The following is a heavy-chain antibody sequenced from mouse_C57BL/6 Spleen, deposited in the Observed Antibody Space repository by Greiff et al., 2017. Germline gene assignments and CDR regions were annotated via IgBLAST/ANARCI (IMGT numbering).Heavy chain of an antibody. CDR3: TRRAHYYGSSYYAMDY. J-gene: IGHJ4*01. Sequence: QVQLQQSGAELVRPGASVTLSCKASGYTFTDYEMHWVKQTPVHGLEWIGAIDPETGGTAYNQKFKGKAILTADKSSSTAYMELRSLTSEDSAVYYCTRRAHYYGSSYYAMDYWGQGTSVTVSS. D-gene: IGHD1-1*01. V-gene: IGHV1-15*01. CDR1: GYTFTDYE. CDR2: IDPETGGT.